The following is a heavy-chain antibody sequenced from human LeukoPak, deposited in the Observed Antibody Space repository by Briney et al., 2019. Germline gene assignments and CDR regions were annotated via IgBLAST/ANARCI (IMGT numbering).Heavy chain of an antibody. D-gene: IGHD1-26*01. CDR3: TRHLSARLPGGFDY. V-gene: IGHV3-21*06. CDR2: ISSNRDYI. J-gene: IGHJ4*02. Sequence: PGGSLRLSWAASGFTFSACMNWVRQAPGKGLEWVSTISSNRDYICYADSVKGRFAISRDNARNSVSLQMNSLSAEDTAVYFCTRHLSARLPGGFDYWGQGILVTVSS. CDR1: GFTFSAC.